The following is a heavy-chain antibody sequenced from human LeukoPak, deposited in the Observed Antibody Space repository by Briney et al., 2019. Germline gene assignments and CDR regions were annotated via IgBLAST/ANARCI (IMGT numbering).Heavy chain of an antibody. J-gene: IGHJ4*02. CDR1: GFTFSSYG. CDR3: ARYNTGSVDY. CDR2: IWYDGSKK. V-gene: IGHV3-33*01. D-gene: IGHD2-8*02. Sequence: GGSLRLSCAASGFTFSSYGMHWVRQAPPTGQGWVAVIWYDGSKKYYADSVKGRFTISRDNSKNTLYLQMDSLRAEDTAVYYCARYNTGSVDYWGQGTLVTVSS.